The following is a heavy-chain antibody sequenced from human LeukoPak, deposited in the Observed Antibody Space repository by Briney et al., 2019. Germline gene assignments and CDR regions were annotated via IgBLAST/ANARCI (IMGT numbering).Heavy chain of an antibody. Sequence: GGSLRLSCAASGFTFSSYAMHWVRQAPGKGLEWVAVISYDGSNKYYADSVKGRFTISRDNSKDTLYLQMNSLRAEDTAVYYCARGRAVVVPAALDYWGQGTLVTVSS. CDR3: ARGRAVVVPAALDY. D-gene: IGHD2-2*01. J-gene: IGHJ4*02. CDR1: GFTFSSYA. V-gene: IGHV3-30-3*01. CDR2: ISYDGSNK.